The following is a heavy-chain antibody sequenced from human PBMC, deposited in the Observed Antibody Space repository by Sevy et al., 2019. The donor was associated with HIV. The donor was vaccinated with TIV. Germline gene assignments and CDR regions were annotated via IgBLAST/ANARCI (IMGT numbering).Heavy chain of an antibody. D-gene: IGHD1-26*01. CDR1: GYTFTSYG. V-gene: IGHV1-18*01. J-gene: IGHJ6*02. Sequence: ASVKVSCKASGYTFTSYGISWVRQAPGQGLEWMGWISAYNGNTNYAQKLQGRVTMTTDTSTSTAYMELRSLRSDDTAVYYCAGVGDSGSYFSYYYYYGMDVWGQGTTVTVSS. CDR2: ISAYNGNT. CDR3: AGVGDSGSYFSYYYYYGMDV.